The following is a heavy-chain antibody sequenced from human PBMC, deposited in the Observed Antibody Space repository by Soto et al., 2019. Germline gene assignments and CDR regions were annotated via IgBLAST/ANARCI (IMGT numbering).Heavy chain of an antibody. D-gene: IGHD2-21*01. V-gene: IGHV3-21*01. Sequence: EVQLVESGGGLVKPGGSLRLSCAASGFTFSSYSMNWVRQAPGKGLEWVSSISSSSSYIYYADSVKGRFTISRDNAKNSLYLQMNSLRAEDTAVYYCARGRKGLVMGGFDYWGQGTLVTVSS. CDR2: ISSSSSYI. CDR1: GFTFSSYS. J-gene: IGHJ4*02. CDR3: ARGRKGLVMGGFDY.